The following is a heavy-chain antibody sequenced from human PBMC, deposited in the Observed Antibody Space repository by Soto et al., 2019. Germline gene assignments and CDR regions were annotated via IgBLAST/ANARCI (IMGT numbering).Heavy chain of an antibody. D-gene: IGHD2-15*01. J-gene: IGHJ6*03. CDR2: INSDGSVS. CDR3: ARGDCVGGTCYSLAGSFYYDMDV. Sequence: EVQLVESGGALVQPGGSLRLSCAASGFTFSNYWMYWVRQAPGTGLEWVSRINSDGSVSSYADSVKGRLTISRDNVKNTLYLQMDSLRAEDTAVYYCARGDCVGGTCYSLAGSFYYDMDVWGKGTTVTVFS. V-gene: IGHV3-74*02. CDR1: GFTFSNYW.